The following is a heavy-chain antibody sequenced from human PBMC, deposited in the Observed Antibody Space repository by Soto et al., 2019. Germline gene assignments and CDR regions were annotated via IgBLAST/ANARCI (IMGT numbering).Heavy chain of an antibody. Sequence: PSETLSLTCAVYGGSFSGYYWSWIRQPPGKGLEWIGEINHSGSTNYNPSLKSRVTISVDTSKNQFSLKLSSVTAADTAVYYCARGGTPPPTSGGGVIIRTGGMDVWGQGTTVTVSS. J-gene: IGHJ6*02. V-gene: IGHV4-34*01. CDR3: ARGGTPPPTSGGGVIIRTGGMDV. CDR2: INHSGST. D-gene: IGHD3-3*01. CDR1: GGSFSGYY.